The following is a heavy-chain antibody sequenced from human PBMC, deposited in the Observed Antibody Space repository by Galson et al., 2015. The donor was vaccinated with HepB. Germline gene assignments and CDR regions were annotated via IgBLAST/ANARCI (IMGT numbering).Heavy chain of an antibody. CDR2: ITEDGSEK. Sequence: SLRLSCAASGFPFSSYWMTWVRQAPGKGLEWVANITEDGSEKYYVDSVKGRFTVSRDNAKNSLYLQMSSLRAEDTAIYYCAREGLFNWNYVSHWGQGTLVTVSS. V-gene: IGHV3-7*03. CDR3: AREGLFNWNYVSH. J-gene: IGHJ4*02. D-gene: IGHD1-7*01. CDR1: GFPFSSYW.